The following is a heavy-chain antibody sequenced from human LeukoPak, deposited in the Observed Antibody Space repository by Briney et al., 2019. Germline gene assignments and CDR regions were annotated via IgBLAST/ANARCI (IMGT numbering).Heavy chain of an antibody. D-gene: IGHD2-15*01. V-gene: IGHV1-2*02. CDR3: ARGVVAATFYYYMDV. CDR2: INPSSGGT. CDR1: GYTFTGYY. J-gene: IGHJ6*03. Sequence: ASVKVSCKPSGYTFTGYYMHWVRQAPGQGLEWMGWINPSSGGTSYPQKFQGRVTMTRDTSLSTAYMELSGLRSDDTAVYYCARGVVAATFYYYMDVWDKGTTVTVSS.